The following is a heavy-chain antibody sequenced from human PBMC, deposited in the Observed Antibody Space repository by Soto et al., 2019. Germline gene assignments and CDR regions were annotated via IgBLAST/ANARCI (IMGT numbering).Heavy chain of an antibody. J-gene: IGHJ4*02. CDR1: GFTFSNYA. V-gene: IGHV3-23*01. CDR2: ISGSGGST. Sequence: EVQLLESGGGLVQLGGSLRLSCAASGFTFSNYAMSWVRQAPGKGLEWVSVISGSGGSTYYADSVKGRFTISRDNSETTLYLQMNSLRAEDTAVYYCANPFSGWYTFDYWGQGTLVTVSS. CDR3: ANPFSGWYTFDY. D-gene: IGHD6-19*01.